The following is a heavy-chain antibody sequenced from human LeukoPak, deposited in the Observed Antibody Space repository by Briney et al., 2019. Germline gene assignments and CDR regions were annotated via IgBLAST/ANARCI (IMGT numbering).Heavy chain of an antibody. V-gene: IGHV4-61*02. CDR1: GGSISSGSYY. Sequence: SQTLSLTCTVSGGSISSGSYYWSWIRQPAGKGLEWIGRIYTSGSTNYNPSLKSRVTISVDTSKNQFSLRLSSVTAADTAVYYCVRGSITVVRGVIPTYNYHFMDVWGKGITVTISS. J-gene: IGHJ6*04. D-gene: IGHD3-10*01. CDR3: VRGSITVVRGVIPTYNYHFMDV. CDR2: IYTSGST.